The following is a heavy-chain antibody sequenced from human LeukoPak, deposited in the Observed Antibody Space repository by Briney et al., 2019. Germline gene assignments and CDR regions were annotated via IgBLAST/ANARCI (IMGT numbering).Heavy chain of an antibody. Sequence: ASVKVSCKASGYTFTSYYMHWVRQAPGQGLEWMGIINPSGGSTSYAQKFQGRVTMTRDTSTSTVYMELSSLRSEDTAVYYCARTGSGSYYNPVYYYYYGMDVWGQGTTVTVSS. J-gene: IGHJ6*02. V-gene: IGHV1-46*01. CDR1: GYTFTSYY. D-gene: IGHD3-10*01. CDR2: INPSGGST. CDR3: ARTGSGSYYNPVYYYYYGMDV.